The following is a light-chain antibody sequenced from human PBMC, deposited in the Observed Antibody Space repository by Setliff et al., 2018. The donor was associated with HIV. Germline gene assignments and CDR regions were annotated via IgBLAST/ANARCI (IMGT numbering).Light chain of an antibody. J-gene: IGLJ2*01. CDR1: TSDIGGYNF. V-gene: IGLV2-14*03. Sequence: QSDLAQPASLSGSPGQSITISCTGTTSDIGGYNFVSWYQQHPGKAPKLLIYAVTKRPSGVSARFSASKSGNTASLTISGLQDEDEADYYCNSYTSRSTFIFGGGTKVTV. CDR3: NSYTSRSTFI. CDR2: AVT.